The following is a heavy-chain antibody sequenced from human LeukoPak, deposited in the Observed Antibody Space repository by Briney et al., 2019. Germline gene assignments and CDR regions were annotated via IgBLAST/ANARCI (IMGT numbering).Heavy chain of an antibody. CDR1: GFTFSSYA. V-gene: IGHV3-23*01. D-gene: IGHD5-18*01. J-gene: IGHJ6*02. CDR3: AKDAADTAIATNDYGMDI. Sequence: GGSLRLSCAASGFTFSSYAMSWVRQAPGKGLEWVSGISGSGGSTYYADSVKGRFTISRDNSKNTLYLQMNSLRAEDTAVYYCAKDAADTAIATNDYGMDIWGQGTTVTVSS. CDR2: ISGSGGST.